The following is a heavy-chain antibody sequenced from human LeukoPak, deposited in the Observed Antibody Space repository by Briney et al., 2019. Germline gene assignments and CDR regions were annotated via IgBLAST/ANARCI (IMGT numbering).Heavy chain of an antibody. D-gene: IGHD2-15*01. Sequence: PSETLSLTCTVSGGSISSSSYYWGWIRQPPGKGLEWIGSIYYSGSTYYNPSLKSRVTISVDTSKNQFSLKLSSVTAADTAVYYCAAACSGGSCYSVWFDPWGQGTLVTVSS. CDR2: IYYSGST. J-gene: IGHJ5*02. CDR3: AAACSGGSCYSVWFDP. CDR1: GGSISSSSYY. V-gene: IGHV4-39*07.